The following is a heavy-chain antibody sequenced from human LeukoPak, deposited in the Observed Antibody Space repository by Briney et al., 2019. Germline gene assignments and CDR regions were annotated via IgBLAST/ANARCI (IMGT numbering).Heavy chain of an antibody. CDR1: GFTLSAYW. Sequence: GGSLRLSCAASGFTLSAYWMHWVRQAPGKGLVWVSRINSDGFSIAYADSVKGRFTISRDNAKNTLYLHMNSLRAEDTAVYYCARLAGTLRHYYYYMDVWGKGTTVTVSS. CDR2: INSDGFSI. D-gene: IGHD1-7*01. V-gene: IGHV3-74*01. J-gene: IGHJ6*03. CDR3: ARLAGTLRHYYYYMDV.